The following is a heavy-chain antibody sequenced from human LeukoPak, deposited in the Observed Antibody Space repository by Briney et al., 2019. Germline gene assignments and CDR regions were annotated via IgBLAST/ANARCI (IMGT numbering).Heavy chain of an antibody. V-gene: IGHV3-11*01. D-gene: IGHD6-13*01. CDR1: GFTLSDYY. CDR2: ISSRASTT. CDR3: ATGKRQLDY. Sequence: GGSLRLSCAASGFTLSDYYMSWIRQAPGQGLEWVSYISSRASTTYYAESVKGRFTISMDNANYSMYLQMNSLRTEDTAVYYCATGKRQLDYWGQGTLVTVSS. J-gene: IGHJ4*02.